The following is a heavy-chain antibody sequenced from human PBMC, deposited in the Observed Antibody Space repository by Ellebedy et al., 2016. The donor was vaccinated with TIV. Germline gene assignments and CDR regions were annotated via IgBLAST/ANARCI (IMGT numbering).Heavy chain of an antibody. V-gene: IGHV3-30*01. Sequence: GESLKISCAASGFTFSHYAMHWVRQAPGKGLEWVAVISYDGSIKYYADSVKGRFTISRDNSKNTLYLQMNSLRADDTAVFHCARDQYTVTTWTSPFDFWGQGTLVTVSS. CDR1: GFTFSHYA. CDR2: ISYDGSIK. CDR3: ARDQYTVTTWTSPFDF. J-gene: IGHJ4*02. D-gene: IGHD4-17*01.